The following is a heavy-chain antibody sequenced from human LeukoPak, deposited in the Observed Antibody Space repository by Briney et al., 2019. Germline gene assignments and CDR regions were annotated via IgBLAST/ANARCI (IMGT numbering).Heavy chain of an antibody. D-gene: IGHD6-13*01. CDR1: GFTFSSYG. CDR2: ISYDGSNK. CDR3: VKDSSSCLDY. J-gene: IGHJ4*02. Sequence: GGSLRLSCAASGFTFSSYGMHWVRQAPGKGLEWVAVISYDGSNKYYADSVKGRFTISRDNSKNTLYLQMNSLRAEDTAVYYCVKDSSSCLDYWGQGTLVTVSS. V-gene: IGHV3-30*18.